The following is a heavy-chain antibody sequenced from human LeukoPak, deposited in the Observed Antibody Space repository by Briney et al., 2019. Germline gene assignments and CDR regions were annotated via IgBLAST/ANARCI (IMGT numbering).Heavy chain of an antibody. CDR2: ISYDGSNK. CDR3: ATKNYDILTGYGDFDY. CDR1: GFTFSSYG. Sequence: GSLRLSCAASGFTFSSYGMHWVRQAPGKGLEWVAVISYDGSNKYYADSVKGRFTISRDNSKNTLYLQMNSLRAEDTAVYYCATKNYDILTGYGDFDYWGQGTLVTVSS. D-gene: IGHD3-9*01. V-gene: IGHV3-30*03. J-gene: IGHJ4*02.